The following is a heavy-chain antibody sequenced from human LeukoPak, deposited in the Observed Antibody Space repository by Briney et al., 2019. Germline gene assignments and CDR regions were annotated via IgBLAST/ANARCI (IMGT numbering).Heavy chain of an antibody. CDR2: IIPIFGTA. CDR3: ARVTASGEYYYYYMDV. J-gene: IGHJ6*03. V-gene: IGHV1-69*05. D-gene: IGHD7-27*01. CDR1: GGTFTIYA. Sequence: SVTVSFKASGGTFTIYAISWVRQAPGQGSEWMGGIIPIFGTANYAQKFQGRVTITTDESTSTAYMELSSLRSEDTAVYYCARVTASGEYYYYYMDVWGKGTTVTVSS.